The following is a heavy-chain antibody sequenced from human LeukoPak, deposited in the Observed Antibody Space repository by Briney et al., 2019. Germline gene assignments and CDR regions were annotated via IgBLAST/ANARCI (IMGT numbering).Heavy chain of an antibody. D-gene: IGHD1-26*01. CDR2: IIPIFGTA. CDR1: GCTFSSYA. V-gene: IGHV1-69*13. J-gene: IGHJ6*03. CDR3: ARDREVGEDYYYYMDV. Sequence: SVKVSCKASGCTFSSYAISWVRQAPGQGREWMGGIIPIFGTANYAQKFQGGVTITADESTSTAYMELSSLRSEDTAVYYCARDREVGEDYYYYMDVWGKGTTVTVSS.